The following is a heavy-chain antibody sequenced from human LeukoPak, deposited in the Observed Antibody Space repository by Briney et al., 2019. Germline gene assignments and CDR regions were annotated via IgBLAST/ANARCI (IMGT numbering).Heavy chain of an antibody. D-gene: IGHD3-3*01. V-gene: IGHV3-23*01. CDR1: GFTFSSYA. J-gene: IGHJ4*02. Sequence: GGSLRLSCAGSGFTFSSYAMSWVRQAPGKGLEWVSAISHSSSGTYYVDSVKGRFTISRDNSKNTLYLQMNSLRAEDTAVYYCAKGWYYDFWSGSDIMRALDYWGQGTLVTVSS. CDR3: AKGWYYDFWSGSDIMRALDY. CDR2: ISHSSSGT.